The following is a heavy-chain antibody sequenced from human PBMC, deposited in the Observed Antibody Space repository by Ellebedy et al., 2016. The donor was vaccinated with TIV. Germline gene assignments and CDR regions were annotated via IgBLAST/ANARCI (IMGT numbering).Heavy chain of an antibody. CDR2: ISYSVST. Sequence: SETLSLTCTVSGGSISSYFWSWIRQPPGKGLEWIGHISYSVSTDYNPSLKGRVTISVDTSKNQFSLKLASVTAADTAVYYCARVRNYYDSSGYLYNWFDPWGQGTLVTVSS. V-gene: IGHV4-59*01. CDR3: ARVRNYYDSSGYLYNWFDP. CDR1: GGSISSYF. J-gene: IGHJ5*02. D-gene: IGHD3-22*01.